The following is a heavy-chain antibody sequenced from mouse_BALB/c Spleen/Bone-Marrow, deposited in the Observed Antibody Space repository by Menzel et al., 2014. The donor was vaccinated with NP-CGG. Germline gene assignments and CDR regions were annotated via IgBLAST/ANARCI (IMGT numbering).Heavy chain of an antibody. D-gene: IGHD2-14*01. J-gene: IGHJ4*01. Sequence: QVHVKQSGAKLVRPGVSVKISCKGSGYTFTDHAMYWVKRSHAKSLEWIGLISGYYGDAIYNQKFKGKATMTVDKSSSTAYMELARLTSEDSAIYYCARSGKVRNAMDYWGQGTSVTASS. CDR1: GYTFTDHA. CDR2: ISGYYGDA. V-gene: IGHV1S137*01. CDR3: ARSGKVRNAMDY.